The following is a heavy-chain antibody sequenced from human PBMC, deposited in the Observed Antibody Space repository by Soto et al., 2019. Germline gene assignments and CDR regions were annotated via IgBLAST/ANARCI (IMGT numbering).Heavy chain of an antibody. CDR3: ARGYCSGGSCPPDY. J-gene: IGHJ4*02. V-gene: IGHV3-30-3*01. CDR1: GFTFSTYA. D-gene: IGHD2-15*01. CDR2: ISYDGSNK. Sequence: QVQLVESGEGVVQPGTSLRLSCAASGFTFSTYAMHWVRQAPGTGLEWVAVISYDGSNKDYADSVKGRFTISRDNSKNTLYLQMNSLRAEDTAVYYCARGYCSGGSCPPDYWGQGTLVAVSS.